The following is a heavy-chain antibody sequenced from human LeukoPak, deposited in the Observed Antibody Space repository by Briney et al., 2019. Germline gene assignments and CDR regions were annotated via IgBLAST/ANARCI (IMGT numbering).Heavy chain of an antibody. CDR2: ISGSGGST. V-gene: IGHV3-23*01. CDR1: GFTFSSYA. J-gene: IGHJ4*02. Sequence: PGGSLRLSCAASGFTFSSYAMSWVRQAPGKGLEGVSAISGSGGSTYYADSVKGRFTISRDNSKNTLYLQMNSLRAEDTAVCYCAKAGALAVAGNFDYWGQGTLVTVSS. CDR3: AKAGALAVAGNFDY. D-gene: IGHD6-19*01.